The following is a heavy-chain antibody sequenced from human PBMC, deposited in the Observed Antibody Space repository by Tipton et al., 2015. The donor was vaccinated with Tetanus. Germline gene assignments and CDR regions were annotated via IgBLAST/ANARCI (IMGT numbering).Heavy chain of an antibody. D-gene: IGHD3-22*01. CDR1: GFTFSTSW. CDR3: ARHFHENSVYYELDIDY. CDR2: IKSDGITT. Sequence: SLRLSCAASGFTFSTSWMHWVRQVPGKGLEWVSRIKSDGITTSYLDSVKGRFTISRDTGKNTLYLQMNSLRAEDTAVYYCARHFHENSVYYELDIDYWGQGTLVTVSS. V-gene: IGHV3-74*01. J-gene: IGHJ4*02.